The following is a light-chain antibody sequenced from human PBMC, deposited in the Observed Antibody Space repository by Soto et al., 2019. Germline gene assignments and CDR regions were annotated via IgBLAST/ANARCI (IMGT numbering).Light chain of an antibody. CDR3: QHYYSYPWT. Sequence: DLQMTQSPSTLSASVGDRVTVTCRASQEISDWLAWYQQKPGKAPNLLIYKASRLQSGVPSRFSGSGSGTEFTLTISSLQPEDFATYYCQHYYSYPWTFGPGTKVDIK. V-gene: IGKV1-5*03. J-gene: IGKJ1*01. CDR1: QEISDW. CDR2: KAS.